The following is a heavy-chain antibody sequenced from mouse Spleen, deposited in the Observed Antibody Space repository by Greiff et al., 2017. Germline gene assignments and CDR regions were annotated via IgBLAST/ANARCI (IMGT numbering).Heavy chain of an antibody. CDR3: SRGGNWERYFDV. D-gene: IGHD4-1*01. CDR2: ISSGSTTI. CDR1: GFTFSDYG. V-gene: IGHV5-17*01. J-gene: IGHJ1*01. Sequence: EVKLMESGGGLVKPGGSLKLSCAASGFTFSDYGMHWVRQAPEKGLEWVAYISSGSTTIYYADTVKGRFTISRDNAKNTLFLQMTSLRSEDTAMYSCSRGGNWERYFDVWGAGTTVTVSS.